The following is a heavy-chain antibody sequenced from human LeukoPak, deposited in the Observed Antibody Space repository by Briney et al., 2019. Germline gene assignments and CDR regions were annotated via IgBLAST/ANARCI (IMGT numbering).Heavy chain of an antibody. D-gene: IGHD5-24*01. V-gene: IGHV4-39*07. CDR1: GGSISSSSYY. CDR2: IYYSGST. J-gene: IGHJ3*02. Sequence: SETLSLTCTVSGGSISSSSYYWGWIRQPPGKGLEWIGSIYYSGSTYYNPSLKSRVTISVDTSKNQFSLKLSSVTAADTAVYYCARRRRDVSYAFDIWGQGTMVTVSS. CDR3: ARRRRDVSYAFDI.